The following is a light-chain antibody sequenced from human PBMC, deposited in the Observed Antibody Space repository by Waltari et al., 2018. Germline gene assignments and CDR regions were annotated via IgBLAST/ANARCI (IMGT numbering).Light chain of an antibody. CDR3: AAWDDSLNGLS. CDR1: GSNIGINT. J-gene: IGLJ1*01. V-gene: IGLV1-44*01. CDR2: NDK. Sequence: QSVLTQPPSASGTPGQRVTISCSGSGSNIGINTVNWYQQLPGTAPKLLIYNDKNRPKDVKDLVSGSKSGSSASLAISGLQSDDEANYYCAAWDDSLNGLSFGSGTRVTVL.